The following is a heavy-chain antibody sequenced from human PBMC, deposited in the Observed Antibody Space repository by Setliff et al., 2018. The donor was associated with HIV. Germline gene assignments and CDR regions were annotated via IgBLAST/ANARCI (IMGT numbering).Heavy chain of an antibody. D-gene: IGHD3-22*01. CDR3: ARRYHDSSGFYNS. V-gene: IGHV4-39*02. CDR1: GVSISDTIGTSYY. J-gene: IGHJ4*02. CDR2: IQYSRGT. Sequence: PSETLSLTCSVSGVSISDTIGTSYYWDWLRQPPGKGLEWVGNIQYSRGTSYNASLKSRVTISLDTSKNHFSLKLTSVAAADTAVYYCARRYHDSSGFYNSWGQGVLVTVSS.